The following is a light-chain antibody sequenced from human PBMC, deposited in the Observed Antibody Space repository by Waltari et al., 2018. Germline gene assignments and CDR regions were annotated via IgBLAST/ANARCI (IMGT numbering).Light chain of an antibody. V-gene: IGKV1-5*01. Sequence: DIQMTQSPSTLSASVGDRVTITCRASQSISSWLAWYQQKPGKAPKLLIYDAARLESGVPSRFSVSVSGTEFTLTISSLQPDDFATYYCQQYNSYSLTFGQATKLEIK. J-gene: IGKJ2*01. CDR3: QQYNSYSLT. CDR2: DAA. CDR1: QSISSW.